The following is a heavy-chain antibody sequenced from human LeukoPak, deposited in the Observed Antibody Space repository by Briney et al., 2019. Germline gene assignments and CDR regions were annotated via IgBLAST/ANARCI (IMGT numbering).Heavy chain of an antibody. CDR3: ARLGFGDYDAFDI. D-gene: IGHD4-17*01. CDR1: GGSISSFY. Sequence: SETLSLTCTVSGGSISSFYWSWIRQPPGKGLEWIGYIYYSGSTNYNPSLKSRVTISVDTSKNQFSLKLSSVTAADTAVYYCARLGFGDYDAFDIWGQGTMVTVSS. V-gene: IGHV4-59*08. CDR2: IYYSGST. J-gene: IGHJ3*02.